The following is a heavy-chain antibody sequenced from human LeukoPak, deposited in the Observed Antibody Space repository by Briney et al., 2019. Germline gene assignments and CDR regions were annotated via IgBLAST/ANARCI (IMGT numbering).Heavy chain of an antibody. V-gene: IGHV4-4*07. J-gene: IGHJ5*02. CDR2: IYTSGST. Sequence: SETLSLTCTVSGGSISSYYWSWIRQPAGKGLEWIGRIYTSGSTNYNPSLKSRVTMSVDTSKNQFSLKLSSVTAADTAVYYCAGERRITMIVVVPGWFDPWGQGTLVTVSS. CDR1: GGSISSYY. D-gene: IGHD3-22*01. CDR3: AGERRITMIVVVPGWFDP.